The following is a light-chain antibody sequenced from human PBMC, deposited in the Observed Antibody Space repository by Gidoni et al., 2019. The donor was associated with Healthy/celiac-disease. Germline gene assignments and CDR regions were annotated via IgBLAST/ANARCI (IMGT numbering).Light chain of an antibody. V-gene: IGKV1-39*01. CDR2: AAS. CDR3: QQSYSTPFT. J-gene: IGKJ5*01. Sequence: DIQMTKYQSSLSAAVGDSVTITCRASQSISSYLNCYQQKPGKAPKPLIYAASSLQSGVPSRFRGSGSATDFTLTISSLQPEYFATYYCQQSYSTPFTFGQGTRLEI. CDR1: QSISSY.